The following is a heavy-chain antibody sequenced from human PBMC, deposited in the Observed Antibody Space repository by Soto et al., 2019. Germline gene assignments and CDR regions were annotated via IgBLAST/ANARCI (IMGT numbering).Heavy chain of an antibody. J-gene: IGHJ4*02. V-gene: IGHV3-33*01. CDR2: IWYDGSNK. CDR1: GFTFSSYG. Sequence: QVQLVESGGGVVQPGRSLRLSCAASGFTFSSYGMHWVRQAPGKGLEWVAVIWYDGSNKYYADSVKGRFTISRDNSKNTLYMQINSLRAEDTAVYYCARETNAGYSSGWLSYWGQGTLVTVSS. CDR3: ARETNAGYSSGWLSY. D-gene: IGHD6-19*01.